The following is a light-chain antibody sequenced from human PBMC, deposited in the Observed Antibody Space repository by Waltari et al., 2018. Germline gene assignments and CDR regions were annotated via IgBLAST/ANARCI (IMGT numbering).Light chain of an antibody. J-gene: IGLJ3*02. Sequence: QSALTQPPSASGSPGQSVTISCTGTSSALGSYKYVPWYQQHPGKAPKLIIYDVSKRPSGVSDRFSGSKSGSTASLTVSGLQAEDGADYYCSSYGGSNNFVLFGGGTKLTVL. V-gene: IGLV2-8*01. CDR3: SSYGGSNNFVL. CDR1: SSALGSYKY. CDR2: DVS.